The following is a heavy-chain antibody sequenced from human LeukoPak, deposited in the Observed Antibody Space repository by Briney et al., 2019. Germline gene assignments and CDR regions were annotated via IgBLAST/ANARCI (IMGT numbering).Heavy chain of an antibody. CDR3: ATAPIGAVAGTFLDY. Sequence: ASVKVSCKVSGYTLTELSMHWVRQAPGKGLEWKGGFDPEDGETIYAQKFQGRVTMTEDTSTDTAYMELSSLRSEDTAVYYCATAPIGAVAGTFLDYWGQGTLVTVSS. J-gene: IGHJ4*02. CDR1: GYTLTELS. V-gene: IGHV1-24*01. D-gene: IGHD6-19*01. CDR2: FDPEDGET.